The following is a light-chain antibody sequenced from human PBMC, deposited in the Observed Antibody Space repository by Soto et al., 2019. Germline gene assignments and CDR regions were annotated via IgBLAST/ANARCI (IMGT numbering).Light chain of an antibody. Sequence: DIQMTQSPSTLSASVGDRVTITCRASQTIDSWLAWYQQRPGKPPNLLIYKASTLASGVPSRLSGSGYGTDFTLNISCLQSEDLATYYCQQYYSYPITFGQGTRLEIK. J-gene: IGKJ5*01. CDR3: QQYYSYPIT. V-gene: IGKV1-5*03. CDR1: QTIDSW. CDR2: KAS.